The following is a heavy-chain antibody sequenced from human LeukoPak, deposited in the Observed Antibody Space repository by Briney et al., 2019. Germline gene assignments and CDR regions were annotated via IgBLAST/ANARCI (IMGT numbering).Heavy chain of an antibody. J-gene: IGHJ6*02. Sequence: ASVTVSCTASGGTFSSYAISWVRQAPGQGLELMGRIIPILGIANYAQKFQGRVTITADKSTSTAYMELSSLRSEDTAVYYCAREALGYCSGGSCSHYYYYGMDVWGQGTTVTVSS. CDR3: AREALGYCSGGSCSHYYYYGMDV. D-gene: IGHD2-15*01. CDR2: IIPILGIA. V-gene: IGHV1-69*04. CDR1: GGTFSSYA.